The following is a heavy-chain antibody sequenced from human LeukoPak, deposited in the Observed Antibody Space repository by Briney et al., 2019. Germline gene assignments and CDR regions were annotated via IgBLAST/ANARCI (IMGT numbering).Heavy chain of an antibody. Sequence: GGSLRLSCAASGFTFSSYGMHWVRQAPGKGLEWVAVISYDGSNKYYADSVKGRFTISRDNSKNTLYLQMNSLRAEDTAVYYCAISPDTVTTELAHFDYWGQGTLVTVSS. CDR2: ISYDGSNK. J-gene: IGHJ4*02. D-gene: IGHD4-17*01. CDR3: AISPDTVTTELAHFDY. CDR1: GFTFSSYG. V-gene: IGHV3-30*03.